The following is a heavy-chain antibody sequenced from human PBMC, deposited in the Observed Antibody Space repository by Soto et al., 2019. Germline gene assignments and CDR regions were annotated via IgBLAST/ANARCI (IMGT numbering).Heavy chain of an antibody. CDR2: INSDGSST. V-gene: IGHV3-74*01. J-gene: IGHJ3*02. CDR1: GFTFSSYW. CDR3: ARTRRSSHTNDAFDI. Sequence: GGSLRLSCAASGFTFSSYWMHWVRQAPGKGLVWVSRINSDGSSTSYADSVKGRFAISRDNAKKTLYLQMNSLRAEDTAVYYCARTRRSSHTNDAFDIWGQGTMVTVSS. D-gene: IGHD1-26*01.